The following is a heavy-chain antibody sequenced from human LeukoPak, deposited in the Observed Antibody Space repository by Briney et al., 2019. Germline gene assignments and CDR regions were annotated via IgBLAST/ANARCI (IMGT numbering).Heavy chain of an antibody. CDR2: INPNSGGT. CDR1: GYTFTGYY. Sequence: ASVKVSCKASGYTFTGYYMHWVRQAPGQGLEWMGWINPNSGGTSYSQKFQGRVTMTRDTSISTAYMDLSKLRSDDTAVYYCARYSGSYPHDAFDIWGQGTMVTVSS. J-gene: IGHJ3*02. D-gene: IGHD1-26*01. CDR3: ARYSGSYPHDAFDI. V-gene: IGHV1-2*02.